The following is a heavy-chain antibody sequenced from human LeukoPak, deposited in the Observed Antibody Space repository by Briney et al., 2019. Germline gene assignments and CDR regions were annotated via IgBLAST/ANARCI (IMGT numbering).Heavy chain of an antibody. CDR3: AKDIGDGEQQPPGYSMDV. D-gene: IGHD4-17*01. CDR2: ISWNSGSI. CDR1: GFTFDDYA. V-gene: IGHV3-9*01. J-gene: IGHJ6*02. Sequence: GGSLRLSCAASGFTFDDYAMHWVRHAPGKGLERVSGISWNSGSIGYADSVKGRFTISRDNAKNSLYLQMNSLRAEDTALYYCAKDIGDGEQQPPGYSMDVWGQGTTVTVCS.